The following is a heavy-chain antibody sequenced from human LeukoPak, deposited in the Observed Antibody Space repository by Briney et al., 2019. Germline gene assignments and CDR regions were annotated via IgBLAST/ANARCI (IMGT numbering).Heavy chain of an antibody. CDR1: GFTFSSYE. Sequence: PGGSLRLSCAASGFTFSSYEMNWVRQAPGKGLEWVSYISSSGSTIYYADSVKGRFTISRDNAKNSLYLQMNSLRAEDTAVYYCARDSSSWSGEGNWFDPWGQGTLVTVSS. D-gene: IGHD6-13*01. CDR2: ISSSGSTI. V-gene: IGHV3-48*03. CDR3: ARDSSSWSGEGNWFDP. J-gene: IGHJ5*02.